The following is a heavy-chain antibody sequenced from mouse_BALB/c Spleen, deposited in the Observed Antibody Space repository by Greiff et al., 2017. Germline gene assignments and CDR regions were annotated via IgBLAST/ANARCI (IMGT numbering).Heavy chain of an antibody. V-gene: IGHV5-6-3*01. CDR3: ARDYGNYYAMDD. CDR1: GFTFSSYG. J-gene: IGHJ4*01. Sequence: EVKLMESGGGLVQPGGSLKLSCAASGFTFSSYGMSWVRQTPDKRLELVATINSNGGSTYYPDSVKGRFTISRDNAKNTLYLQMSSLKSEDTAMYYCARDYGNYYAMDDGGQGTSVTGSS. CDR2: INSNGGST. D-gene: IGHD2-1*01.